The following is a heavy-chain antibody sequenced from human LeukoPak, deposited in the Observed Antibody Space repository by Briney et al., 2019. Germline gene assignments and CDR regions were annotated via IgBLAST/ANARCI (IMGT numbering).Heavy chain of an antibody. CDR3: AREGIYSGSPDAFDI. CDR2: ISYDGSNK. D-gene: IGHD1-26*01. CDR1: GFTFSSYG. J-gene: IGHJ3*02. V-gene: IGHV3-30*03. Sequence: GGSLRLSCAASGFTFSSYGMHWVRQAPGKGLEWVAVISYDGSNKYYADSVKGRFTISRDNSKNTLYLQMNSLRAEDTAVYYCAREGIYSGSPDAFDIWGQGTMVTVSS.